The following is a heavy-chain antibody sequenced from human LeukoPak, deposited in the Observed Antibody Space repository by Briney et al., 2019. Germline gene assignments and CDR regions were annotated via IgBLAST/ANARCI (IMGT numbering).Heavy chain of an antibody. CDR1: GFTFNSYS. V-gene: IGHV3-21*01. CDR3: ARDSRDAFDI. CDR2: ISSSSTYI. J-gene: IGHJ3*02. Sequence: GGSLRLSCAASGFTFNSYSMNWVRQAPGKGLEWVSSISSSSTYIYYADSLKGRFTISRDNAKNSLYLQMNSLRAEDAAVYYCARDSRDAFDIWGQGTMVTVSS.